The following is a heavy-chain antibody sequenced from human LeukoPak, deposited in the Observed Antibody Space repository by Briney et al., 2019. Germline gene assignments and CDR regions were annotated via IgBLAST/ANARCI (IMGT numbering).Heavy chain of an antibody. D-gene: IGHD6-13*01. CDR3: ARVAAAGNDY. Sequence: SEALSLTCTVSGGSISSYYWSWIRQPPGKGLEWIGYIYYSGSTNYNPSLKSRVTISVDTSKNQFSLKLSSVTAADTAVYYCARVAAAGNDYWGQGTLVTVSS. V-gene: IGHV4-59*01. CDR2: IYYSGST. CDR1: GGSISSYY. J-gene: IGHJ4*02.